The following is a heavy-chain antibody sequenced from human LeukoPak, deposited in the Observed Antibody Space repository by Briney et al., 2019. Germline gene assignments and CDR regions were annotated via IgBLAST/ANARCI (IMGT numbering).Heavy chain of an antibody. V-gene: IGHV3-43D*03. CDR3: AKDKSYYYYYMDV. CDR1: GFTFDDYA. CDR2: ISWDGGGT. J-gene: IGHJ6*03. Sequence: PGGSLRLSCAASGFTFDDYAMHWVRQAPGTGLEWVSLISWDGGGTYYADSVKGRFTISRDNSKNSLYLQMNSLRAEDTALYYCAKDKSYYYYYMDVWGKGTTVTVSS.